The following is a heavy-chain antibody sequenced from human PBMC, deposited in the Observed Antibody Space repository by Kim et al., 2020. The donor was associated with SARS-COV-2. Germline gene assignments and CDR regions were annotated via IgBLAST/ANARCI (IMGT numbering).Heavy chain of an antibody. D-gene: IGHD3-16*01. CDR1: GYTFTNYG. V-gene: IGHV1-18*01. Sequence: ASVTVSCKASGYTFTNYGISWVRQAPGQGLEWMGWISTYNGNTNYSQKFQGRVTMTTDTSTTTAYMELRSLRSDDTALYYFARDRQGGYCGQGTLVTVS. J-gene: IGHJ4*02. CDR2: ISTYNGNT. CDR3: ARDRQGGY.